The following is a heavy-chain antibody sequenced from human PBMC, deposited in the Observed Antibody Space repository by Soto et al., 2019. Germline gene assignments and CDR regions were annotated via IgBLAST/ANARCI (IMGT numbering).Heavy chain of an antibody. V-gene: IGHV4-59*01. CDR2: IYYSGST. Sequence: SETLSLTCTVSGGSISSYYWSWIRQPPGKGLEWIGYIYYSGSTNYNPSLKSRVTISVDTSKNQFSLKLSSVTAADTAVYYCALMGYAVAGFAYGAQGTLGTVSS. CDR3: ALMGYAVAGFAY. CDR1: GGSISSYY. J-gene: IGHJ4*02. D-gene: IGHD2-8*01.